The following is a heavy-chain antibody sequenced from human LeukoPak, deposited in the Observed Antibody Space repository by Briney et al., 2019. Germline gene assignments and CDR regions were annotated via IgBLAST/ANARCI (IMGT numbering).Heavy chain of an antibody. Sequence: ASVKVSCKASGYSFTGYYMHWVRQAPGQGLEWMGWINPNSGDTKYAQKFRGRVTMTRDTSISTAHMELTRLRSDDTAVYYCARGGLRVMVYRLYYMDVWGKGTTVTVSS. J-gene: IGHJ6*03. CDR1: GYSFTGYY. D-gene: IGHD2-8*01. CDR2: INPNSGDT. CDR3: ARGGLRVMVYRLYYMDV. V-gene: IGHV1-2*02.